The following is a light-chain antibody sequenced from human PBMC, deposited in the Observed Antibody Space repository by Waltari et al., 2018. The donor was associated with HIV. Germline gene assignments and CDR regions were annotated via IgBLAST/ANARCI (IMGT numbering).Light chain of an antibody. J-gene: IGLJ3*02. CDR2: EGI. CDR1: SSDVGNYNL. Sequence: QSALTQPASVSGSPGPSNTISCTGRSSDVGNYNLVYWYQQHPGKAPKLMIYEGINRPSGVSNRFSGSKSGNTASLTISGLQAEDEADYYCCSYAGSSNWVFGGGTKLTVL. CDR3: CSYAGSSNWV. V-gene: IGLV2-23*01.